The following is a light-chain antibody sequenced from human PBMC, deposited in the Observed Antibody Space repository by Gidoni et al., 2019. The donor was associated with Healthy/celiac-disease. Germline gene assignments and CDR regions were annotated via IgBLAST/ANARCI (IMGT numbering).Light chain of an antibody. CDR1: QSVSSSY. Sequence: EIVLTQSPGTLSLSPGERATLSCRASQSVSSSYLAWYQQKPGQAPRLLIYGASSRATGIPDTFSGSGSGTDFTITISRLEPEDFAVYYWQQYSSSPPTFGQGTKVEIK. J-gene: IGKJ1*01. CDR2: GAS. CDR3: QQYSSSPPT. V-gene: IGKV3-20*01.